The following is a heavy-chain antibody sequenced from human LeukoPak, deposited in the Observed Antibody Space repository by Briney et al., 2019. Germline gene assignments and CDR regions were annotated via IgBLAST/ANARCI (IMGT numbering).Heavy chain of an antibody. Sequence: SGPTLVNPTQTLTLTCTFSGFSLSTSGVGVGWIRQPPGKALEWLALIYWDDDKRYSPSLKSRRTITKDTSKNQVVLTMHNMDPMDTATYYCAHSPEAAVNCYFDLWGRGTLVTVSS. J-gene: IGHJ2*01. CDR2: IYWDDDK. CDR1: GFSLSTSGVG. CDR3: AHSPEAAVNCYFDL. V-gene: IGHV2-5*02.